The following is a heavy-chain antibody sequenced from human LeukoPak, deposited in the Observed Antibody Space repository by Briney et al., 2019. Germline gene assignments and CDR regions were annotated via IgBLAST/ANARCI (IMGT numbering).Heavy chain of an antibody. D-gene: IGHD2-15*01. CDR1: GYSFTSYW. V-gene: IGHV5-51*01. J-gene: IGHJ5*02. CDR3: ARHEPVSATPLSGWFDP. CDR2: IYPGDSDT. Sequence: GESLKISCKGSGYSFTSYWIGWVRQMPGKGLEWMGIIYPGDSDTRYSPSFQGQVTISADKSISTAYLQWSSLKASDTAMYYCARHEPVSATPLSGWFDPWGQGTLVTVSS.